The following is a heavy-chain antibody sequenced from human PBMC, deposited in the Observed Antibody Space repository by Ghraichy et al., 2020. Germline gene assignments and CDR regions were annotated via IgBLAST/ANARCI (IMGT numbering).Heavy chain of an antibody. CDR3: ASATHYYGSGMGFDY. CDR2: ISSSSSTI. V-gene: IGHV3-48*02. J-gene: IGHJ4*02. CDR1: GFTFSSYN. D-gene: IGHD3-10*01. Sequence: GGSLRLSCAASGFTFSSYNMNWVRQAPGKGLEWVSYISSSSSTIYYADSVKGRFTISRDNAKNSLFLQMNSLRDEDTAVYYCASATHYYGSGMGFDYWGQGTLVTVSS.